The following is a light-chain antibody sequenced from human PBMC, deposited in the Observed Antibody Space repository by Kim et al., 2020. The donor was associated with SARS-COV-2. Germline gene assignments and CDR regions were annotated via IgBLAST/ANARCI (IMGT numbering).Light chain of an antibody. CDR1: GLRSYY. V-gene: IGLV3-19*01. J-gene: IGLJ3*02. CDR3: QSRDSGGRVM. Sequence: SSELTQDPVVSVALGQTVRITCQGDGLRSYYATWYQQKPRQAPVLVIYGRNNRPSGIPDRFSGSASGNTASLTISGTQAEDEADFYCQSRDSGGRVMFGGGTKLTVL. CDR2: GRN.